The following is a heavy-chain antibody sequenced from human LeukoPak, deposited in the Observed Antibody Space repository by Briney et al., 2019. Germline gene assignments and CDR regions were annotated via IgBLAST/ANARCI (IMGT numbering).Heavy chain of an antibody. D-gene: IGHD4-17*01. CDR2: INPNSGGT. J-gene: IGHJ6*03. Sequence: ASVKVSCKASGYTFTGYYMHWVRQAPGQGLEWMGWINPNSGGTNYAQKFQGRVTMTRDTSISTAYMELSRLRSDDTAVYYCARDLGDYGDYVGYYYYYMDVWGKGTTVTISS. V-gene: IGHV1-2*02. CDR3: ARDLGDYGDYVGYYYYYMDV. CDR1: GYTFTGYY.